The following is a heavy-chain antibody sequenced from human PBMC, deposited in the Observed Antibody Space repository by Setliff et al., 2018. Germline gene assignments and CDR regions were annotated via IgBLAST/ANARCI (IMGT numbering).Heavy chain of an antibody. CDR2: IYYGGST. V-gene: IGHV4-34*01. Sequence: SETLSLTCAVYGGSFSGYYWSWIRQPPGKGLEWIGYIYYGGSTNYNPSLRSRVTISVDTSKNQFSLKLSSVTAADTAVYYCARYQGWRLRGYGIDYWGQGTLVTVSS. CDR3: ARYQGWRLRGYGIDY. J-gene: IGHJ4*02. CDR1: GGSFSGYY. D-gene: IGHD3-10*01.